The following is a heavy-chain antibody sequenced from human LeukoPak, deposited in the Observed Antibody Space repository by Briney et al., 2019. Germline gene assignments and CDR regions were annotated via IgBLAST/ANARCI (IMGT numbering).Heavy chain of an antibody. D-gene: IGHD2-2*02. CDR2: MNPNSGNT. CDR3: AREWRYCSSTSCYRVPGGYYGMDV. CDR1: GYTFTSYD. Sequence: ALVKVSCKASGYTFTSYDINWVRQATGQGLEWIGWMNPNSGNTGYAQKFQGRVTMTRNTSISTAYMELSSLRSEDTAVYYCAREWRYCSSTSCYRVPGGYYGMDVWGQGTTVTVSS. V-gene: IGHV1-8*01. J-gene: IGHJ6*02.